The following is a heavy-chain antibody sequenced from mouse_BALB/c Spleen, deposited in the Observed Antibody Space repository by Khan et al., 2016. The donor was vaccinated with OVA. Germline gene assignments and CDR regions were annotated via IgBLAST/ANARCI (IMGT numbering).Heavy chain of an antibody. D-gene: IGHD2-10*01. CDR1: GYTFTSYT. V-gene: IGHV1-4*01. CDR3: SRVGPYHGSYGAGFAY. Sequence: QVQLQQSGAELARPGASVKMSCKASGYTFTSYTIHWVKQRPGQGLEWIGYINPTNIYTNYNQKFRDKATLTADKSSRTAYMPLSSLTSEDSAVYYCSRVGPYHGSYGAGFAYWGQGTLVTVSA. J-gene: IGHJ3*01. CDR2: INPTNIYT.